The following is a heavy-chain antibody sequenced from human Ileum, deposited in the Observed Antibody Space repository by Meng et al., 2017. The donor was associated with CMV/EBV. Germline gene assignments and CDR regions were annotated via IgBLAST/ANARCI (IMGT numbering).Heavy chain of an antibody. CDR3: ARDHADY. Sequence: ASVKVSCKAFGYTFSSFYMYWVRQVPGQGLEWMGVINPSGDRTRYAQKFQGRVSMTRDTSTSTLYMELRSLRSDDTAFYYCARDHADYWGQGTLVTVSS. CDR2: INPSGDRT. V-gene: IGHV1-46*01. CDR1: GYTFSSFY. J-gene: IGHJ4*02.